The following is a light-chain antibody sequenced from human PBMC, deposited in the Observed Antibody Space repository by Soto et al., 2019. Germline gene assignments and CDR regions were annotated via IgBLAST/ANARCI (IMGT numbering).Light chain of an antibody. CDR3: HQYNNWPRT. J-gene: IGKJ5*01. CDR1: QSVTSY. V-gene: IGKV3-15*01. CDR2: GAS. Sequence: VFTQSPATPSLSPGERAPPPRQASQSVTSYLAWYQHKPGQAPSLLIYGASTRATGIPARFSGSGSGTEFTLTISSLQSEDFAVYFCHQYNNWPRTFGQGTRLEIK.